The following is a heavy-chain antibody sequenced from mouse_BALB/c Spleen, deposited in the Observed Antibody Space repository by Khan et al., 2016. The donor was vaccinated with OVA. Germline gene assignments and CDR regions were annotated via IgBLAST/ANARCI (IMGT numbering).Heavy chain of an antibody. J-gene: IGHJ3*01. CDR1: GFTFSSYS. CDR3: ASHLTGSFAY. D-gene: IGHD4-1*01. V-gene: IGHV5-6*01. CDR2: ISSAGDYT. Sequence: EVQLVESGGDLVKPGGSLKLSCAASGFTFSSYSMSWVRQTPDKRLEWVATISSAGDYTYYPDIVKGRFTISRDNAKNTLYLQLSSLKSEDTAMXYCASHLTGSFAYWGQGTLVTVSA.